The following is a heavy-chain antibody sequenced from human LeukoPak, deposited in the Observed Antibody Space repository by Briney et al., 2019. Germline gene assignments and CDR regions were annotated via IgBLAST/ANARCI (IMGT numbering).Heavy chain of an antibody. J-gene: IGHJ4*02. Sequence: GGSLRLSCAASGFTFSSYEMNWVRQAPGKGLEWVSSISSSSSYIYYADSVKGRFTISRDNAKNSLYLQMNSLRAEDTAVYYCARGGGGGSGWYDLFDYWGQGTLVTVSS. CDR1: GFTFSSYE. CDR3: ARGGGGGSGWYDLFDY. D-gene: IGHD6-19*01. CDR2: ISSSSSYI. V-gene: IGHV3-21*01.